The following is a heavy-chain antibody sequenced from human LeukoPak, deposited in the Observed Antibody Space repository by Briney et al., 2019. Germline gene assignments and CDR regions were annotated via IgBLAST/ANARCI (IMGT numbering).Heavy chain of an antibody. J-gene: IGHJ4*02. Sequence: GGSLRLSCAASGFTFSSYAMSWVRQAPGKGLEWVSSISSSSSYIYYADSVKGRFTISRDNAKNSLYLQMNSLRAEDTAMYYCARDSSWHVPVPENPVAFDYWGQGTQVTVSS. CDR1: GFTFSSYA. CDR2: ISSSSSYI. D-gene: IGHD6-13*01. V-gene: IGHV3-21*01. CDR3: ARDSSWHVPVPENPVAFDY.